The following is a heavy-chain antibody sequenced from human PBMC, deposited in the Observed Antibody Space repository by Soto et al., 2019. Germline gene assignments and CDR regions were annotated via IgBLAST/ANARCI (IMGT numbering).Heavy chain of an antibody. Sequence: ASVKVSCKASGYTFTSYGISWVRQAPGQGLEWMGWISAYNGNTNYAQKLQGRVTMTTDTSTSTAYMELRSLRSDDTAVYYCARDRDTVTTAHFYYYYGMDVWGQGTTVTV. CDR3: ARDRDTVTTAHFYYYYGMDV. J-gene: IGHJ6*02. V-gene: IGHV1-18*04. D-gene: IGHD4-17*01. CDR1: GYTFTSYG. CDR2: ISAYNGNT.